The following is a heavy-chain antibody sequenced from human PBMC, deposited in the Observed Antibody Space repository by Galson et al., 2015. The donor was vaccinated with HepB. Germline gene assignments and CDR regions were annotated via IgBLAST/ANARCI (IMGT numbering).Heavy chain of an antibody. Sequence: QSGAEVKKPGASVKVFCKASGYTFTSYAMHWVRQAPGQRLEWMGWINAGNGNTKYSQKFQGRVTITRDTSASTAYMALSSLRSEDTAVYYCARDRSSGYDFGFDYWGQGTLVTVSS. D-gene: IGHD5-12*01. CDR3: ARDRSSGYDFGFDY. CDR2: INAGNGNT. J-gene: IGHJ4*02. V-gene: IGHV1-3*01. CDR1: GYTFTSYA.